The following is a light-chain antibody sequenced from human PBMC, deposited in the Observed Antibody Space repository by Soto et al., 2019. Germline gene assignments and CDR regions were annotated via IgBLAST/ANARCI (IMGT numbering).Light chain of an antibody. CDR2: DVS. V-gene: IGLV2-11*01. J-gene: IGLJ3*02. CDR3: CSYAGTYNFWV. Sequence: QSALTQPRSVSGSPGQSVTISCTGTNSDIGGYNYVSWYQQHPGKAPKVMIYDVSRRPSGVPDRFSGSKSVNTASLTISGLQAEDEADYYCCSYAGTYNFWVFGGGTQLTVL. CDR1: NSDIGGYNY.